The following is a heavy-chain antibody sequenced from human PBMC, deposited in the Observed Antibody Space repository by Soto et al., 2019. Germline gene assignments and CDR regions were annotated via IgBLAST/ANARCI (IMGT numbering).Heavy chain of an antibody. D-gene: IGHD6-13*01. CDR1: GGSFSGYY. CDR3: ARDPGIAAAEAYYYYGMDV. Sequence: SETLSLTCAVYGGSFSGYYWTWIRQPPGTGLEWIGEINHSGSTNYNPSLKSRVTISVDTSKNQFSLKLSSVTAADTAVYYCARDPGIAAAEAYYYYGMDVWGQGTTVTVS. V-gene: IGHV4-34*01. CDR2: INHSGST. J-gene: IGHJ6*02.